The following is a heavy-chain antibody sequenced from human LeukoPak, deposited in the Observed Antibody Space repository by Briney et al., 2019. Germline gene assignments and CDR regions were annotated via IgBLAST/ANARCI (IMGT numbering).Heavy chain of an antibody. D-gene: IGHD3-16*02. CDR2: ISGSGTNT. CDR1: GFPFSSFA. V-gene: IGHV3-23*01. CDR3: AKSPHYGVTAIIYYFDS. Sequence: QAGGSLRLSCEASGFPFSSFAMIWVRQAPGKGLEWVSGISGSGTNTYYADSVKGRFTISRDNSKTTLYLQMNSLRAEDTAVYYCAKSPHYGVTAIIYYFDSWGQGTLVTVS. J-gene: IGHJ4*02.